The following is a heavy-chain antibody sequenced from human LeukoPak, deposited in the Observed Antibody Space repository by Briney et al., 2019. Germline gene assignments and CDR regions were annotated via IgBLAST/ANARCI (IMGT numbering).Heavy chain of an antibody. CDR3: ARRERQEDWFDP. CDR1: GFTFSSYG. J-gene: IGHJ5*02. CDR2: ISSSSSYI. Sequence: GGSLRLSCAASGFTFSSYGMNWVRQAPGKGLEWVSSISSSSSYIYYADSVKGRFTISRDNAKNSLYLQMNSLGAEDTAVYYRARRERQEDWFDPWGQGTLVTVSS. D-gene: IGHD5-24*01. V-gene: IGHV3-21*01.